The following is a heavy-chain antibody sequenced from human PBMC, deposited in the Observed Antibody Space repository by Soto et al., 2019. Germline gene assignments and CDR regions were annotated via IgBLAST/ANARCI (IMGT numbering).Heavy chain of an antibody. V-gene: IGHV1-3*01. Sequence: QVQFVQSGAEVKKLGASVRLSCKPSGYTLPNYSIQWVRQAAGQGLQWLGWINPGSGYTEYSQRFQGRVTLSRDNSASTFYMDLTSLTSEDTAVYFCTRDLNGGNPFDYWGQGTLVTVSS. J-gene: IGHJ4*02. CDR2: INPGSGYT. CDR3: TRDLNGGNPFDY. D-gene: IGHD2-8*01. CDR1: GYTLPNYS.